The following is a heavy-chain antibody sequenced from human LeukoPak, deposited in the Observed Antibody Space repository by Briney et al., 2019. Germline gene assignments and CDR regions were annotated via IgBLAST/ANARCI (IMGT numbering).Heavy chain of an antibody. D-gene: IGHD3-10*01. CDR1: GYTFSSYY. Sequence: GASVKVSCKASGYTFSSYYMHWVRQAPGQGLEWMGIINPSGGSTSYAQKFQGRVTMTRDTSTSTVYMELSSLRSEDTAVYYCAREYGSGSYYTRQAFDIWGQGTMVTVSS. J-gene: IGHJ3*02. CDR3: AREYGSGSYYTRQAFDI. CDR2: INPSGGST. V-gene: IGHV1-46*01.